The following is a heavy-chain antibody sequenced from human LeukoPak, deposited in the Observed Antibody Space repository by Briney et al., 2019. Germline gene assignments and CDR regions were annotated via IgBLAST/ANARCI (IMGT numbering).Heavy chain of an antibody. V-gene: IGHV4-4*02. Sequence: SGTLSLTCAVSGGSISSSNWWSWVRQPPGKGLEWIGEIYHSGSTNYNPSLKSRVTMSVDTSKNQFSLKLSSVTAADTAVYYCARVPYDFWSGYYMDVWGKGTTVTVSS. CDR2: IYHSGST. CDR1: GGSISSSNW. D-gene: IGHD3-3*01. J-gene: IGHJ6*03. CDR3: ARVPYDFWSGYYMDV.